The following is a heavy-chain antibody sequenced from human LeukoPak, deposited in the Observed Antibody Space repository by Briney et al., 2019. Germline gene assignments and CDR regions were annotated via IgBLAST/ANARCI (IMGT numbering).Heavy chain of an antibody. J-gene: IGHJ4*02. Sequence: SETLSLTCTVSGGSISSYYWSWIRQPPGKGLEWIGYIYYSGSTNYNPSLKSRVTISVDTSKNQFSLKLRSVTAADTAVYYCARVGYSDGYAFDYWGQGTLVTVSS. CDR3: ARVGYSDGYAFDY. CDR1: GGSISSYY. V-gene: IGHV4-59*01. CDR2: IYYSGST. D-gene: IGHD5-18*01.